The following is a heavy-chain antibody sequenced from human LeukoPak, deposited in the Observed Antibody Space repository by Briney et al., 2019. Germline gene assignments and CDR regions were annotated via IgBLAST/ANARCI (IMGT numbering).Heavy chain of an antibody. J-gene: IGHJ3*02. V-gene: IGHV4-59*01. D-gene: IGHD6-6*01. CDR1: GGSISSYY. CDR2: IYYSGST. CDR3: ARNRGLVSGAFDI. Sequence: SETLSLTCTVSGGSISSYYWSWIRQPPGKGLEWIGYIYYSGSTNYNPSLKSRVTISVDTSKNQFSLKLSSVTAADTAVYYCARNRGLVSGAFDIWGQGTMVTVSS.